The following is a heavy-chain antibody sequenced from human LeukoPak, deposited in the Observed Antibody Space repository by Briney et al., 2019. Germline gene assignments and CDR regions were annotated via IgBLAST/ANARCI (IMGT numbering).Heavy chain of an antibody. D-gene: IGHD2-15*01. CDR3: ARVGFYSNDAFDI. Sequence: SETLSLTCTVSGGSISNYYWSWIRQPPGKGLEWIGYIYYSGSSNYNPSLKSRVTISVDTPKNQFSLKLSSVTAADTAVYYCARVGFYSNDAFDIWGQGTMVTVSS. CDR2: IYYSGSS. J-gene: IGHJ3*02. V-gene: IGHV4-59*01. CDR1: GGSISNYY.